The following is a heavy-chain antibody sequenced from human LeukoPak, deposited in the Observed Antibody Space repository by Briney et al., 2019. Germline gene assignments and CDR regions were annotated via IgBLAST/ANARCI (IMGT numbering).Heavy chain of an antibody. V-gene: IGHV4-38-2*01. CDR2: IYHSGST. D-gene: IGHD5-12*01. CDR1: GYSISSGYY. CDR3: ARRGPSGLRKTQYFQH. Sequence: SETLSLTCAVSGYSISSGYYWGWIRQPPGKGLEWIGSIYHSGSTYYNPFLKSRVTISVDTSKNQFSLKLSSVTAADTAVYYCARRGPSGLRKTQYFQHWGQGTLVTVSS. J-gene: IGHJ1*01.